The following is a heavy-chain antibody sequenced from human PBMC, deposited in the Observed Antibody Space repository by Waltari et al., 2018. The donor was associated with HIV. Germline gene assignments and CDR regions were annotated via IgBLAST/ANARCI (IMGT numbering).Heavy chain of an antibody. J-gene: IGHJ2*01. CDR1: GYTFTNFG. Sequence: QVHLVQSGAELKKTGASVRLSCKASGYTFTNFGITWVRQAPGQGLEWMGWFNSYNGDTKYAQKFQDRVTMTTDTSTSTAYMELRSLRSDDTAVYYCARFFPTATTTGWYLDLWGPGTLVTMSS. D-gene: IGHD4-17*01. V-gene: IGHV1-18*01. CDR2: FNSYNGDT. CDR3: ARFFPTATTTGWYLDL.